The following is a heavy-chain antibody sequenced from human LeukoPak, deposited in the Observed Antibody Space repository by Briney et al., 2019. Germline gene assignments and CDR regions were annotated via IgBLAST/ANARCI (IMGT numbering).Heavy chain of an antibody. CDR1: GGSSSGYY. Sequence: SETLSLTCAVYGGSSSGYYWSWIRQPPGKGLEWIGEINHSGSTNYNPSLKSRVTISVDTSKNQFSLKLSSVTAADTAVYYCARAHYDFWSGYYPDYWGQGTLVTVSS. CDR2: INHSGST. V-gene: IGHV4-34*01. D-gene: IGHD3-3*01. CDR3: ARAHYDFWSGYYPDY. J-gene: IGHJ4*02.